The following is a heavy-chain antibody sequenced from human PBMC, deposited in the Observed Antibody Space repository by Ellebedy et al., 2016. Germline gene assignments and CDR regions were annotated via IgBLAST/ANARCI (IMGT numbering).Heavy chain of an antibody. D-gene: IGHD4-17*01. CDR2: ISADSDTT. V-gene: IGHV3-23*01. CDR1: EFTFSGYY. Sequence: GGSLRLXXLASEFTFSGYYMSWVRQAPGKGLEWVSTISADSDTTRLADSVKGRFTISRDSSKNTVYLRMNNLRAEDTAVYYCRQGHYADLWGQGTLVTVSS. CDR3: RQGHYADL. J-gene: IGHJ4*02.